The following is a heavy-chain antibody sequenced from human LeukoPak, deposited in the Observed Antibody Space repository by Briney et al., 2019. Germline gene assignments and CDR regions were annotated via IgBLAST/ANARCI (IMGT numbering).Heavy chain of an antibody. CDR2: IYYSGST. CDR3: ARYCSSTSCNPQYYFDY. CDR1: GGSISSGDYY. V-gene: IGHV4-30-4*01. Sequence: KASETLSLTCTVSGGSISSGDYYWSWIRQPPGKGLEWIGYIYYSGSTYYNPSLKSRVTISVDTSKNQFSLKLSSVTAADTAVYYCARYCSSTSCNPQYYFDYWGQGTLVTVSS. J-gene: IGHJ4*02. D-gene: IGHD2-2*01.